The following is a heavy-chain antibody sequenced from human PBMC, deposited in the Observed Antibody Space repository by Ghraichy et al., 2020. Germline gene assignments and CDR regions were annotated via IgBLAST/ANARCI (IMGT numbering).Heavy chain of an antibody. J-gene: IGHJ6*02. D-gene: IGHD1-1*01. CDR2: ISSTGETT. Sequence: GESLNISCAASGFSFRSYAMSWVRQAPGKGLEWVSSISSTGETTYYVDSVEGRFTVSRDNSQNTLFLQMNSLRAEDTAVYHCAKDHVASTGYYYGMDVWGHGTTVTVSS. V-gene: IGHV3-23*01. CDR3: AKDHVASTGYYYGMDV. CDR1: GFSFRSYA.